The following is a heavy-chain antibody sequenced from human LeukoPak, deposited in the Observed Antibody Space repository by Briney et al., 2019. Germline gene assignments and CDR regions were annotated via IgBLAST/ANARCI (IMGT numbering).Heavy chain of an antibody. Sequence: GGSLRLSCAASGFTFSRYWMHWVRQAPGKGLVWVSRINTDGSSTTYADSVKGRFTISRDNAKNTLYLQMNGLRGEDTAVYYCAQGGYPNYFDYWGQGTLVTVSS. J-gene: IGHJ4*02. V-gene: IGHV3-74*03. CDR3: AQGGYPNYFDY. CDR1: GFTFSRYW. D-gene: IGHD3-22*01. CDR2: INTDGSST.